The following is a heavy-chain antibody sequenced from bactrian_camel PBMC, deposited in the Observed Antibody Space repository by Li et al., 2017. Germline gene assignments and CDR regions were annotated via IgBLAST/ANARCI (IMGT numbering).Heavy chain of an antibody. Sequence: VQLVESGGDLVQPGGSLRLSCAASGFFFSNYAMRWVRQAPGKGLEWVAATSGGGESTYYADSVKDRFTISRDNAENTLYLQLNSLKPENTAMYYCAYTTAYWGQGTQVTVS. CDR3: AYTTAY. CDR2: TSGGGEST. J-gene: IGHJ4*01. CDR1: GFFFSNYA. D-gene: IGHD2*01. V-gene: IGHV3S31*01.